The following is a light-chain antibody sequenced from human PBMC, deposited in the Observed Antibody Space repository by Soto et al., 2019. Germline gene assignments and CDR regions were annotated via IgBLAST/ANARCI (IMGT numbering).Light chain of an antibody. CDR1: SSNIGSNT. V-gene: IGLV1-44*01. Sequence: QSVLTQSPSASATPGQRVTISCSGSSSNIGSNTVNWYQQLPGTAPKLLIYSNNQRPSGVPDRFSGSKSGTSASLAISGLQSEDEADYYCAAWDDSLNGYVFGTGTKVTVL. CDR2: SNN. J-gene: IGLJ1*01. CDR3: AAWDDSLNGYV.